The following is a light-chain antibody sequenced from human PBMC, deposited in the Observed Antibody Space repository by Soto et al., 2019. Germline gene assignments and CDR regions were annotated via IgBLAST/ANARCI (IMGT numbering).Light chain of an antibody. Sequence: NFMLTQPHSVSESPGKTVTISCTRSSGSIASNYVQWYQQHPGSSPTTVIYEDNQRPSGVPDRFSGSIDSSSNSASLTISGLETEDEADYSCQSYDATNQVFGGGTKLTVL. V-gene: IGLV6-57*01. CDR3: QSYDATNQV. CDR2: EDN. CDR1: SGSIASNY. J-gene: IGLJ3*02.